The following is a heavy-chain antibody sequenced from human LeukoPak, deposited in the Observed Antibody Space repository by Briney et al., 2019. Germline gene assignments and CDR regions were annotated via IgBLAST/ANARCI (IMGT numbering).Heavy chain of an antibody. CDR1: GGTFSSYA. V-gene: IGHV1-69*04. CDR3: ARGEVVISDNWFDP. J-gene: IGHJ5*02. D-gene: IGHD3-22*01. Sequence: SVKVSCKASGGTFSSYAISWVRQAPGQGLEWMGRIIPILGIANYAQKFQGGVTITADKSTSTAYMELSSLRSEDTAVYYCARGEVVISDNWFDPWGQGTLVTVSS. CDR2: IIPILGIA.